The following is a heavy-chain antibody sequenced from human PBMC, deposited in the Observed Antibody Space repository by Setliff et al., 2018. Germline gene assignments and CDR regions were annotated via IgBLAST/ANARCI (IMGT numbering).Heavy chain of an antibody. CDR2: IYSSGSS. CDR3: ARAAKYDSSGYYGFWFDP. CDR1: GGSISSSY. J-gene: IGHJ5*02. D-gene: IGHD3-22*01. Sequence: SETLSLTCSVSGGSISSSYWTWIRQPPGKGLEWIGYIYSSGSSNYNPSLKSRVTISVDTSKNQFSLRLSSVTAADTGVYYCARAAKYDSSGYYGFWFDPWGQGNLVTVSS. V-gene: IGHV4-59*01.